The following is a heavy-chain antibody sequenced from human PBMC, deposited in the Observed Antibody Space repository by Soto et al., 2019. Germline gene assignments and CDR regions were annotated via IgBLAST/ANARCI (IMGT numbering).Heavy chain of an antibody. CDR1: GYTFNTYG. CDR2: INAYNGNT. D-gene: IGHD2-15*01. V-gene: IGHV1-18*01. CDR3: ARDRDRGADF. Sequence: ASVKVSCKASGYTFNTYGITWVRQAPGQGLEWMAWINAYNGNTLYAKNLQGRVTMTTDTSTSTAYMEMRSLTSADTAVYYCARDRDRGADFWGQGTMVTVSS. J-gene: IGHJ3*01.